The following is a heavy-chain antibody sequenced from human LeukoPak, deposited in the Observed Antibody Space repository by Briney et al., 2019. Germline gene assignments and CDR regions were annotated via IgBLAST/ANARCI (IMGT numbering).Heavy chain of an antibody. V-gene: IGHV4-39*01. D-gene: IGHD5-18*01. CDR3: ARHTLGYSYGRYFDY. J-gene: IGHJ4*02. Sequence: SETLSLTCTVSGGSISSSSYYWGWIRQPPGKGLEWIGRIYYSGSTYYNPSLKSRVTISVDTSKNQFSLKLSSVTAADTAVYYCARHTLGYSYGRYFDYWGQGTLVTVSS. CDR1: GGSISSSSYY. CDR2: IYYSGST.